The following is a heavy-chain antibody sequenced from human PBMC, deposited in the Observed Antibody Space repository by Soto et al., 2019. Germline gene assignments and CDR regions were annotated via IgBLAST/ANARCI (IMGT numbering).Heavy chain of an antibody. V-gene: IGHV4-30-4*01. CDR1: GGSISSRDYY. CDR2: IYYSRSS. CDR3: ARAKLVGYYFDY. Sequence: SQTLSLTCTLSGGSISSRDYYWSWIRQPPGKGLEWIGYIYYSRSSYYNPPLKSRATISVDTSKNQFSLKLTFVTAADTAVYYCARAKLVGYYFDYWGQGTLVTVSS. J-gene: IGHJ4*02. D-gene: IGHD2-2*01.